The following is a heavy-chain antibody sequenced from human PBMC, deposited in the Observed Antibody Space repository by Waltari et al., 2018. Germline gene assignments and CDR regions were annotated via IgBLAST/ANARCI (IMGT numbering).Heavy chain of an antibody. D-gene: IGHD3-10*02. V-gene: IGHV4-39*07. J-gene: IGHJ4*02. CDR2: IYYSGSN. CDR3: ARCSLVILPGFDY. CDR1: GGSISSSSYY. Sequence: QLQLQESGPGLVKPSETLSLTCTVSGGSISSSSYYWGWIRQPPGKGLEWIGSIYYSGSNYYNPCLKSRLTRSVDTSKNQFSLKLSSVTAADTAVYYCARCSLVILPGFDYWGQGTLVTVSS.